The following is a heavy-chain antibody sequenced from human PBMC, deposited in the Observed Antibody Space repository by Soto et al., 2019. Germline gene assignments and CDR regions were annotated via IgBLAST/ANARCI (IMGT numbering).Heavy chain of an antibody. CDR1: GFTFSDYY. J-gene: IGHJ4*02. D-gene: IGHD1-26*01. CDR3: ARIVGARLNDY. V-gene: IGHV3-11*05. Sequence: QVQLVESGRGLVKPGGSLRLSCAASGFTFSDYYMTWFRQAPGKGLEWLSCISTTGSYTNYADSVKGRFTISRDNAENSLYLQMDSLRGEDTAVYYCARIVGARLNDYWGQGTLVTVS. CDR2: ISTTGSYT.